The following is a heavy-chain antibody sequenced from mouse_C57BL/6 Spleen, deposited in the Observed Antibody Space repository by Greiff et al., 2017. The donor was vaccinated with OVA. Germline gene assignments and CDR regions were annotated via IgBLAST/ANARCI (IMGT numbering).Heavy chain of an antibody. Sequence: QVQLQQSGAELVKPGASVKISCKASGYAFSSYWMNWVKQRPGKGLEWIGQIYPGDGDTNYNGKFKGKATLTADKSSSTAYMQLSSLTSENSAVYVGARREDYYGSSLFDYWGQGTTLTVSS. CDR3: ARREDYYGSSLFDY. CDR2: IYPGDGDT. D-gene: IGHD1-1*01. CDR1: GYAFSSYW. J-gene: IGHJ2*01. V-gene: IGHV1-80*01.